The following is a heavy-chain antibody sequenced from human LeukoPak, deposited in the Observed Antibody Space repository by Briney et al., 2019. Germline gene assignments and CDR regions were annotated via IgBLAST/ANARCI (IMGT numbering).Heavy chain of an antibody. Sequence: GGSLRLSCAASGFTFSTSWMNWVRQAPGKGLEWVASIKPDGSEKYSVDSVKGRFTISRDNAKNSLYLQMNSLRAEDTAVYYCARDRGYSSFDYWGQGTQVTVSS. CDR1: GFTFSTSW. CDR3: ARDRGYSSFDY. CDR2: IKPDGSEK. J-gene: IGHJ4*02. V-gene: IGHV3-7*01. D-gene: IGHD6-19*01.